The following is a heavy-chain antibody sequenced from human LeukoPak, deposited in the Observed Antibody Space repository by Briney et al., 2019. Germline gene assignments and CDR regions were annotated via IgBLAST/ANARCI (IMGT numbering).Heavy chain of an antibody. CDR2: IYYSGST. J-gene: IGHJ3*02. CDR3: ARSPGAFDI. Sequence: SEALSLTCTVSGGSISSYYWSWIRQPPGKGPEWIGYIYYSGSTNYNPSLKSRVTISVDTSKNQFSLKLSSVTAADTAVYYCARSPGAFDIWGQGTMVTVSS. V-gene: IGHV4-59*01. CDR1: GGSISSYY.